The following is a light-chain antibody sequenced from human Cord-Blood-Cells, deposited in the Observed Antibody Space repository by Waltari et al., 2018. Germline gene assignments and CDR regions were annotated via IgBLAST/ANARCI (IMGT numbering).Light chain of an antibody. CDR2: DAS. CDR3: QQYDNLPLT. V-gene: IGKV1-33*01. Sequence: DLQMTQSPSSLPASVGDRVTITCQASQDISNYLNWYQQKPGKAPKLLIYDASNLETGVPSRFSGSGSGTDFTFTISSLQPEDIATYYCQQYDNLPLTFGGGTKVEIK. J-gene: IGKJ4*01. CDR1: QDISNY.